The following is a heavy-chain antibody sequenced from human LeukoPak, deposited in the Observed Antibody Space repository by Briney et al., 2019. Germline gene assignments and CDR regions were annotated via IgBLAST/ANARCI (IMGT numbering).Heavy chain of an antibody. CDR1: GFTFSSYA. D-gene: IGHD5-18*01. J-gene: IGHJ4*02. V-gene: IGHV3-21*01. Sequence: GGSLRLSCAASGFTFSSYAMSWVRQAPGKGLEWVSSISSSSSYIYYADSVKGRFTISRDNAKNSLYLQMNSLRAEDTAVYYCARDRGGYSYGYRYWGQGTLVTVSS. CDR3: ARDRGGYSYGYRY. CDR2: ISSSSSYI.